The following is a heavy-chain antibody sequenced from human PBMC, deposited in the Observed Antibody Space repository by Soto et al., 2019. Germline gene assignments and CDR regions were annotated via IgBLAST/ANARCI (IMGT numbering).Heavy chain of an antibody. CDR2: INPSGGTT. V-gene: IGHV1-46*01. D-gene: IGHD3-22*01. Sequence: QVQLVESGAEVKKPGASVTVSCKASGYTFTSYYLHWVRQAPGQGLEWMGKINPSGGTTSYAQKFQGRVTITRDTSTSTVYMELSSLRSEDTAVYYCVRGDYYDSSGYYGDPPYFDYWGQGTLVTVSS. J-gene: IGHJ4*02. CDR1: GYTFTSYY. CDR3: VRGDYYDSSGYYGDPPYFDY.